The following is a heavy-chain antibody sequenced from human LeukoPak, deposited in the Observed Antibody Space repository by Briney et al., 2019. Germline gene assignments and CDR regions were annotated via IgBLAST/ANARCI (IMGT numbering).Heavy chain of an antibody. Sequence: GGTLRLSCAASGFTFSSYGMSWVRQAPGKGLEWVSAINGGGGSTYYADSVKGRFTISRDNSKNTLFLQMNSLRAEDTAIYYCVKGPLVRLDYWGQGTLVTVSS. V-gene: IGHV3-23*01. CDR2: INGGGGST. J-gene: IGHJ4*02. CDR3: VKGPLVRLDY. D-gene: IGHD6-13*01. CDR1: GFTFSSYG.